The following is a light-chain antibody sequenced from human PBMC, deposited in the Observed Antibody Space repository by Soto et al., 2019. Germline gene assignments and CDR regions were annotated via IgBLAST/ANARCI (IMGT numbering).Light chain of an antibody. CDR2: DVT. Sequence: QSALTQPPSASGSRGQSVPIPCTRTSSEGGGYDYVSWYQQHPGKAAKLMIYDVTKRPSGVPDRFSGSKSGNTASLTVSGLQAEDEADYYCSPYAGTHIAFGTVTKVIVL. V-gene: IGLV2-8*01. J-gene: IGLJ1*01. CDR3: SPYAGTHIA. CDR1: SSEGGGYDY.